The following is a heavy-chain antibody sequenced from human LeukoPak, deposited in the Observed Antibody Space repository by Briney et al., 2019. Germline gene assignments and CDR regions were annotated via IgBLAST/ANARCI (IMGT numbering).Heavy chain of an antibody. J-gene: IGHJ4*02. Sequence: GGSLRLSCAASGFTFSNHGMNWVRQAPGKGLEWVSGISPSGDITYYADSVKGRFTISRDNPKNTLYLEVISLTAEDTAVYYCAKDDAWLRFGEWSQGTLVTVSS. CDR2: ISPSGDIT. CDR1: GFTFSNHG. CDR3: AKDDAWLRFGE. D-gene: IGHD3-10*01. V-gene: IGHV3-23*01.